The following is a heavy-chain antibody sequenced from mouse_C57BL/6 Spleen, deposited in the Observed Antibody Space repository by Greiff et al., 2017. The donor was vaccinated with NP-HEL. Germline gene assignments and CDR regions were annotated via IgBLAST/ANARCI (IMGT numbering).Heavy chain of an antibody. V-gene: IGHV1-55*01. CDR3: ARMVYYYGSSHYYFDY. J-gene: IGHJ2*01. CDR1: GYTFTSYW. D-gene: IGHD1-1*01. CDR2: IYPGSGST. Sequence: VQLQQPGAELVKPGASVKMSCKASGYTFTSYWITWVKQRPGQGLEWIGDIYPGSGSTNYNEKFKSKATLTVDTSSSTAYMQLSSLTSEDSAVYYCARMVYYYGSSHYYFDYWGQGTTLTVSS.